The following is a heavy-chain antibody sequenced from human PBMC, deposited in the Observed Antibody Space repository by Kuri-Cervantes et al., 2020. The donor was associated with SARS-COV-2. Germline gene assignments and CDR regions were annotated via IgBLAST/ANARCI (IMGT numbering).Heavy chain of an antibody. V-gene: IGHV4-59*08. J-gene: IGHJ6*03. D-gene: IGHD3-22*01. Sequence: SQTLSLTCGVSGGVISGSYWGWIRQPPGKGLEWIGYIYYSGSTNYNPSLKSRVTISVDTSKNQSSLKLSSVTAADTAVYYCARHRHDSSGYYYYYYYMDVWGKGTTVTVSS. CDR2: IYYSGST. CDR3: ARHRHDSSGYYYYYYYMDV. CDR1: GGVISGSY.